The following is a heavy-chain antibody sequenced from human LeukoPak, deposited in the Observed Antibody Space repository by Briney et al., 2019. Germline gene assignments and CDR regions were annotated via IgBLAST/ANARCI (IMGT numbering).Heavy chain of an antibody. CDR2: IYTSGST. CDR1: GGSISSGSYY. V-gene: IGHV4-61*02. Sequence: SQTLSLTCTVSGGSISSGSYYWSWIRQPAGKGLEWIGRIYTSGSTDYNPSLKSRVTISVDTSKNQFSLKLSSVTAADTAVYDCARGGYYGSGNDFRFDPWGQGTLVTVSS. CDR3: ARGGYYGSGNDFRFDP. J-gene: IGHJ5*02. D-gene: IGHD3-10*01.